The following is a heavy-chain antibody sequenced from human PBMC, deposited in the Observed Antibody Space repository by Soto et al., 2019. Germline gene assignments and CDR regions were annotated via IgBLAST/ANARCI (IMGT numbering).Heavy chain of an antibody. CDR3: ARDRPYSGSYLDAFDI. V-gene: IGHV4-61*01. CDR1: GGSVSSGSYY. D-gene: IGHD1-26*01. Sequence: PSETLSLTCTVSGGSVSSGSYYWSWIRQPPGKGLEWIGYIYYSGSTNYNPSLKSRVTISVDTSKNQFSLKLSSVTAADTAVYYCARDRPYSGSYLDAFDIWGQGTMVTVSS. CDR2: IYYSGST. J-gene: IGHJ3*02.